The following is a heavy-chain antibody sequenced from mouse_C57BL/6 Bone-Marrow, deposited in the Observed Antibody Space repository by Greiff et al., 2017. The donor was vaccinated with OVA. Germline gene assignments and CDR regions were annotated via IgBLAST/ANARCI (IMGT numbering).Heavy chain of an antibody. CDR1: GYTFTSYW. D-gene: IGHD1-1*01. J-gene: IGHJ2*01. Sequence: QVQLQQPGAELVKPGASVKLSCKASGYTFTSYWMHWVKQRPGQGLEWIGMIHPNSGSTNYNEKFKSKATLTVDKSSSTAYRQLSRLTSCDTAVDYCARGGIPDYGNSPYYFDYWGQGTTLTVSS. V-gene: IGHV1-64*01. CDR2: IHPNSGST. CDR3: ARGGIPDYGNSPYYFDY.